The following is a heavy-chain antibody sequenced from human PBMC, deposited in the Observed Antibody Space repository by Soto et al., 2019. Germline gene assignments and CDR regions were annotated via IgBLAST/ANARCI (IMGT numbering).Heavy chain of an antibody. V-gene: IGHV3-30*18. D-gene: IGHD3-3*01. CDR1: GFTFSSYG. J-gene: IGHJ6*02. CDR3: AKEVYYDFWSGYFASRPEYYYGMDV. Sequence: GGSLRLSCAASGFTFSSYGMHWVRQAPGKGLEWVAVISYDGSNKYYADPVKGRFTISRDNSKNTLYLQMNSLRAEDTAVYYCAKEVYYDFWSGYFASRPEYYYGMDVWGQGTTVTVSS. CDR2: ISYDGSNK.